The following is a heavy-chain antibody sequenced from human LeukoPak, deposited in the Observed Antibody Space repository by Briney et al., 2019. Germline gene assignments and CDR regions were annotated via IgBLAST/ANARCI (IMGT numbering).Heavy chain of an antibody. J-gene: IGHJ4*02. D-gene: IGHD5-12*01. CDR3: AREGDDSGYALYYFDY. Sequence: SQTLSLTCAISGDSVSSNSAAWNWIRQSPSRGLEWLGRTYYRSKWYNDYAVSVKSRITINPDTSKNQFSLQLNSVTPEDTAVYYCAREGDDSGYALYYFDYWGKGTLVTVSS. CDR2: TYYRSKWYN. V-gene: IGHV6-1*01. CDR1: GDSVSSNSAA.